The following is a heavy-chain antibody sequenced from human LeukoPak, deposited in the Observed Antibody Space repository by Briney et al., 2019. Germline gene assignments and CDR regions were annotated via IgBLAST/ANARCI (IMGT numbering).Heavy chain of an antibody. CDR2: IYPGDSDT. Sequence: GESLKISCKGSGYSFTSYWIGWVRQMPGKGVEWMGIIYPGDSDTRYSPSFQGQVTISADKSISTAYLQWSSLKASDTAMYYCVRQGGGCSRVSCEDLYMDVWGKGTTVTISS. D-gene: IGHD2-15*01. V-gene: IGHV5-51*01. CDR3: VRQGGGCSRVSCEDLYMDV. J-gene: IGHJ6*03. CDR1: GYSFTSYW.